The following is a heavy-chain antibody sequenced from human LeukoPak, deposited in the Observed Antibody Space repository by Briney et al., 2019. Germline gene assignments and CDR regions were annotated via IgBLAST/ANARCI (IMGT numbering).Heavy chain of an antibody. CDR3: ARDLGGYNYGYSFDY. CDR1: GGSVSGYY. CDR2: IYTTGST. D-gene: IGHD5-18*01. J-gene: IGHJ4*02. Sequence: SDTLSLTCTVSGGSVSGYYWNWIRQPAGRGLEWIRRIYTTGSTNYNPSLKSRVNMSVDTSKNQFSLKLFSVTAADTAVYYCARDLGGYNYGYSFDYWGQGTLVTVSS. V-gene: IGHV4-4*07.